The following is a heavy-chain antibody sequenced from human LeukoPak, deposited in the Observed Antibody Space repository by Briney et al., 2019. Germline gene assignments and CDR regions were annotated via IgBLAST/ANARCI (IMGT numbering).Heavy chain of an antibody. Sequence: GGSLRLSCAASGFTFSSYGMHWVRQAPGKGLEWVAVISYDGSNKYYADSVKGRFTISRDNSKNTLYLQMNSLRAEDTAVYYCAKDPSSSGWLPEDCWGQGTLVTVSS. CDR1: GFTFSSYG. V-gene: IGHV3-30*18. J-gene: IGHJ4*02. D-gene: IGHD6-19*01. CDR2: ISYDGSNK. CDR3: AKDPSSSGWLPEDC.